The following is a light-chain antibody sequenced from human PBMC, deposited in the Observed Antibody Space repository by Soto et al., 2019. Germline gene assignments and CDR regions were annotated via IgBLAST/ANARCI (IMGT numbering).Light chain of an antibody. CDR1: QSISSW. Sequence: DIQMTQSPSTLSASVGDRVTITCRASQSISSWLAWYQQKPGKAPKLLIYDASSLESGVPSRFSGSGSGTEFTLTISSLQPDDFAPYYCQQYNSYPFTFGPGPKVDIK. CDR2: DAS. V-gene: IGKV1-5*01. CDR3: QQYNSYPFT. J-gene: IGKJ3*01.